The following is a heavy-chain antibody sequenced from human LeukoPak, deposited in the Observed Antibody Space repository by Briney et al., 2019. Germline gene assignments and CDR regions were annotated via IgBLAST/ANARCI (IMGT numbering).Heavy chain of an antibody. V-gene: IGHV3-43D*03. D-gene: IGHD6-19*01. CDR3: AKDSSAVAATRLDY. CDR2: ISWDGGST. CDR1: GFTFDDYA. J-gene: IGHJ4*02. Sequence: GGSLRLSCAASGFTFDDYAMHWVRQAPGKGLEWVSLISWDGGSTYYADSVKGRFTISRDNSKNSLYLQMNSLRAEGTALYYCAKDSSAVAATRLDYWGQGTLVTVSS.